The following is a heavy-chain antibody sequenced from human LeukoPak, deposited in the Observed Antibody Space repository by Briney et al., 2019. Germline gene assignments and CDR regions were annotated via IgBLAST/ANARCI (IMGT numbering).Heavy chain of an antibody. CDR1: GGSFSGYY. CDR3: ARGRISSGAKYYFDY. Sequence: SETLSLTCAVYGGSFSGYYWSWIRQPPGKGLEWIGEINHSGSTNYNPSLKSRVTISVDTSKNQFSLKLSSVTAADTAVYYCARGRISSGAKYYFDYWGQGTLVTVSS. V-gene: IGHV4-34*01. CDR2: INHSGST. D-gene: IGHD2-15*01. J-gene: IGHJ4*02.